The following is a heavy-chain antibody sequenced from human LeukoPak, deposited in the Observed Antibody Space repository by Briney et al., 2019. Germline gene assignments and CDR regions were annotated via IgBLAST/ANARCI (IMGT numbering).Heavy chain of an antibody. V-gene: IGHV3-33*01. CDR2: IWYDGSNK. J-gene: IGHJ6*02. Sequence: GGSLRLSCAASGFAFSSYGMHWVRQAPGKGLEWVAVIWYDGSNKYYADSVKGRFTTSRDNSKNTLYLQMNSLRAEDTAVYYCARDLIVADAPRMDVWGQGTTVTVSS. CDR3: ARDLIVADAPRMDV. CDR1: GFAFSSYG. D-gene: IGHD2-15*01.